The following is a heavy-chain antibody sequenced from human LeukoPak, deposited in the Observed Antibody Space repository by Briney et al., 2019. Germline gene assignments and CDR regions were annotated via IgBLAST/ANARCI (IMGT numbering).Heavy chain of an antibody. V-gene: IGHV5-51*01. J-gene: IGHJ2*01. CDR3: ARPHSDWYFAL. Sequence: GESLKISCKGSGYSFTTYWIGWVRQMPGKGLDWMGVIYPGDSDTRYSPSFQGQVTISADKSISTAYLQWSSLKASDTAIYYCARPHSDWYFALWGRGTLVTVSS. CDR2: IYPGDSDT. CDR1: GYSFTTYW. D-gene: IGHD2-21*01.